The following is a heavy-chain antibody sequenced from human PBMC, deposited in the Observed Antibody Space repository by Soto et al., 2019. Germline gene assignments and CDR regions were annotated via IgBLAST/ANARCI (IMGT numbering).Heavy chain of an antibody. CDR3: ARDHGYCSSTSCYTFNWFDP. V-gene: IGHV3-53*01. Sequence: GGSLRLSCAASGFTVSSNYMSWVRQAPGKGLEWVSVIYSGGSTYYADSVKGRFTISRDNSKNTLYLQMNSLRAEDTAVYYCARDHGYCSSTSCYTFNWFDPWGQGTLVTVSS. J-gene: IGHJ5*02. D-gene: IGHD2-2*02. CDR1: GFTVSSNY. CDR2: IYSGGST.